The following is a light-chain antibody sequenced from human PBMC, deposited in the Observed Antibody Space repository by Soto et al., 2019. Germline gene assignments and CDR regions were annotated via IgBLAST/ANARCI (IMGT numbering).Light chain of an antibody. CDR3: QKYNSAPRT. CDR1: QGIGNY. J-gene: IGKJ1*01. Sequence: DIQMTQSPSSLSASLGDRVTITCRASQGIGNYLAWYQLQPGKVPKLLIYAASTLQSGVPSRFSGSGSGTDFTLTISSLQPEDVATYFCQKYNSAPRTLGQGNKVEI. V-gene: IGKV1-27*01. CDR2: AAS.